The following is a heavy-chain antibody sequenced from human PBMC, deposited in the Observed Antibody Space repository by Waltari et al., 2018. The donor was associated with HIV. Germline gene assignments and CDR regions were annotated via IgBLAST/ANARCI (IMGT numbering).Heavy chain of an antibody. J-gene: IGHJ4*02. CDR1: GFTVSRNY. CDR2: IYSGGST. D-gene: IGHD3-22*01. Sequence: EVQLVVSGGGLVQHGGSLRLSCAASGFTVSRNYMSWVRQAPGKGLEWVSVIYSGGSTYYADSVKGRFTISRDNSKNTRYLQMNSLRAEDTAVYYCARGARVVITGYYFDYWGQGTLVTVSS. V-gene: IGHV3-66*01. CDR3: ARGARVVITGYYFDY.